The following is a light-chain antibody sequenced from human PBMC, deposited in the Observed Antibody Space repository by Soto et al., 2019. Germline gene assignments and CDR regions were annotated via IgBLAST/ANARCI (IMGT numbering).Light chain of an antibody. J-gene: IGKJ1*01. Sequence: EIVMTQSPATLSVSPGERVTLSCRASQSVGSNLAWYQQKPGQAPRLLIYGASTRATGIPARFSGSGSGTDFTLTISSLQSEDFAVYYCQQYDNWPWTFGQGTKVDIK. CDR2: GAS. CDR1: QSVGSN. CDR3: QQYDNWPWT. V-gene: IGKV3-15*01.